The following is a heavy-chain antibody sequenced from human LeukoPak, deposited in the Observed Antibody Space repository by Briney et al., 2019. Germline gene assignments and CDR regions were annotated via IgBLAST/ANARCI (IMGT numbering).Heavy chain of an antibody. CDR2: ISYDGRNQ. CDR1: GFTFSSYA. V-gene: IGHV3-30*18. J-gene: IGHJ3*02. CDR3: AKKSVPGAGTGSFDI. D-gene: IGHD6-19*01. Sequence: PGTSLRLSCAASGFTFSSYAFYWVRQAPGKGLEWVSSISYDGRNQYYIDSVRGLFTISRDNSKNTLYLQMNSLRTEDTAVYFCAKKSVPGAGTGSFDIWGQGTMVTVSS.